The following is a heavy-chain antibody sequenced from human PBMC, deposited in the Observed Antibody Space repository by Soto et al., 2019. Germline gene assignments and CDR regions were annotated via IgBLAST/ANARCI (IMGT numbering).Heavy chain of an antibody. J-gene: IGHJ4*02. CDR3: ARLYSSGWYGPGRY. CDR2: INWNGGST. D-gene: IGHD6-19*01. V-gene: IGHV3-20*01. CDR1: GFTFDDYG. Sequence: EVQLVESGGGVVRPGGSLRLSCAASGFTFDDYGMSWVRQAPGKGLEWVSGINWNGGSTGYADSVKGRFTISRDNAKNSLYLQMNSLRAEDTALYDWARLYSSGWYGPGRYWGQGTLVTVSS.